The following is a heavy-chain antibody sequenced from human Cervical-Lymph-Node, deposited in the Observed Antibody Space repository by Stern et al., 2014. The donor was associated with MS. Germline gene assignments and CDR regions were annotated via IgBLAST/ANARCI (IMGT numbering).Heavy chain of an antibody. D-gene: IGHD6-6*01. CDR1: GYHLTTFA. Sequence: QEQLQQSRSELKKPGASVKVSCKASGYHLTTFAINLVRQAPGQGLEWRGWINTKTEKPTFAQGFTRLFVFSLDASINTAYLQIISLKAEDSAVYYCATWGAGSSPPLFYWGQGTLVTVSS. J-gene: IGHJ4*02. CDR2: INTKTEKP. V-gene: IGHV7-4-1*02. CDR3: ATWGAGSSPPLFY.